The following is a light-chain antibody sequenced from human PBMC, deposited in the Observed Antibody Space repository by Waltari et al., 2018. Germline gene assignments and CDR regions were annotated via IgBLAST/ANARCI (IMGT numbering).Light chain of an antibody. CDR1: QSVLYSANNKDY. CDR3: QQYYGVPLT. CDR2: CES. Sequence: DIVMTQSPDFLAVSLGERATINCKSSQSVLYSANNKDYLAWYQQKPGQPPKLLIYCESTRESGVPDRFSGSGSGTDFTLTISSLQAEDVAVYYCQQYYGVPLTFGGGTKVEIK. V-gene: IGKV4-1*01. J-gene: IGKJ4*01.